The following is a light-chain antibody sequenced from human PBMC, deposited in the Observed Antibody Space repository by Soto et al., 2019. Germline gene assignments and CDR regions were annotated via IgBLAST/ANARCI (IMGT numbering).Light chain of an antibody. CDR3: HQYDDWPPA. CDR1: QSVSTN. V-gene: IGKV3-15*01. CDR2: GPS. J-gene: IGKJ1*01. Sequence: EIVVTQSPATLSVSPGERATLSCMASQSVSTNVAWYQQKPGQATRLLIYGPSTRASGVPARFSGSGSGRECTLTISSLQSEDFAIYYCHQYDDWPPAFGQGTKVEVK.